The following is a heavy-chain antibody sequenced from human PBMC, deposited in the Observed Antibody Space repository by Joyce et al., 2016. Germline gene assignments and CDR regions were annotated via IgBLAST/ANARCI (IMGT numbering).Heavy chain of an antibody. CDR2: ISYYGIYK. D-gene: IGHD6-25*01. CDR3: AKILTATYSSGWFLDY. V-gene: IGHV3-30*18. J-gene: IGHJ4*02. Sequence: QVQLVASGGGVVQPGRSLRLSCAASGLTLSNYGVHWVRQAAGKGLEWVAVISYYGIYKYYADSVKGRFTISRDNSKNTVFLEMNSLRAEDTAVYYCAKILTATYSSGWFLDYWGQGTLVTVSS. CDR1: GLTLSNYG.